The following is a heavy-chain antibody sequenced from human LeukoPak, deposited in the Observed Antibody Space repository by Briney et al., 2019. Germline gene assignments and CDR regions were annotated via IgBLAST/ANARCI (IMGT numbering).Heavy chain of an antibody. J-gene: IGHJ4*02. CDR3: VMYSRADY. V-gene: IGHV3-7*01. CDR2: IKQDGSEK. Sequence: PGGSLRLSCAAFGFTFSSYWMSWVRQAPGKGLEWVANIKQDGSEKYYVDSVKGRFTISRDNAKNSLYLQMNSLRAEDTAVYYCVMYSRADYWGQGTLVTVSS. CDR1: GFTFSSYW. D-gene: IGHD6-13*01.